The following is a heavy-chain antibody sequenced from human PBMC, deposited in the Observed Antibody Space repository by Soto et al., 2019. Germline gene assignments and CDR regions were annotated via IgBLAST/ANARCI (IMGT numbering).Heavy chain of an antibody. J-gene: IGHJ4*02. D-gene: IGHD4-17*01. CDR2: IKRNADGGTA. V-gene: IGHV3-15*01. CDR1: GFTFSNAW. CDR3: TTAATTVTTIDY. Sequence: EVQLVESGGGLVKPGGSLRLSCAASGFTFSNAWVSWVRQAPGKGLEWVGRIKRNADGGTADYAAPVKGRFTISRDDSKNTLYLQMNSLKTEDTDVYYCTTAATTVTTIDYWGQGTLVTVSS.